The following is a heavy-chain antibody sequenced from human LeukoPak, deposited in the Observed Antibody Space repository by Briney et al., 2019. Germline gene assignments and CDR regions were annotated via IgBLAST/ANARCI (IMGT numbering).Heavy chain of an antibody. D-gene: IGHD6-13*01. CDR3: ATHITAVPY. J-gene: IGHJ4*02. Sequence: ASVKVSCKASGYTFSSYDISWMRQAPGQGLEWMGWISTYNGNTKYAQKLQGRVTLTTDTSTSTAYMELRSLRSDDTAVYYCATHITAVPYWGQGTLVTVSS. CDR2: ISTYNGNT. V-gene: IGHV1-18*01. CDR1: GYTFSSYD.